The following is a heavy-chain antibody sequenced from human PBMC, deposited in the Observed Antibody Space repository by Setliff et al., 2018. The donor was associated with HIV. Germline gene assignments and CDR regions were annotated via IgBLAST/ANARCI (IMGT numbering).Heavy chain of an antibody. Sequence: LRLSCAASGFTLSNYWMHWVRQAPGKGLVCVSRINTDGRATSYADSVQGRFTISRDNAKNTLYLQMNSLRAEDTALYYCARLGKHDAGIFDYWGQGTLVTVSS. CDR1: GFTLSNYW. CDR2: INTDGRAT. D-gene: IGHD1-1*01. V-gene: IGHV3-74*01. J-gene: IGHJ4*02. CDR3: ARLGKHDAGIFDY.